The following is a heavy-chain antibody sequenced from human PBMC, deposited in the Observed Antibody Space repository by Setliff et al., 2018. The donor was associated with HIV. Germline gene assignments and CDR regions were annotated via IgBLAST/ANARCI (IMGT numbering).Heavy chain of an antibody. Sequence: GASVKVSCKASGYTFTRYGITWVRQAPGQGLEWMGWISTNNGETNYAQKLQGRVTMTTDTSTSMAYMDLRSLRSDDTAMYYCAREKYGDKFDYWGQGTLVTVSS. J-gene: IGHJ4*02. CDR1: GYTFTRYG. CDR3: AREKYGDKFDY. V-gene: IGHV1-18*01. CDR2: ISTNNGET. D-gene: IGHD2-8*01.